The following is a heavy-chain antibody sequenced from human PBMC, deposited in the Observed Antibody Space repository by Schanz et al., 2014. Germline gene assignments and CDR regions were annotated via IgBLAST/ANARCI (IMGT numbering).Heavy chain of an antibody. J-gene: IGHJ2*01. CDR3: GRAGTGMAGWYFEL. CDR1: GFTFSTFA. D-gene: IGHD5-18*01. CDR2: ISNNGDST. Sequence: EVQLLESGGDLVQPGGSLRLSCSASGFTFSTFAMHWVRQAPGKGLEYISAISNNGDSTYYADSVKGRFTISRDNSKNTLFLQMSSLRVDDMAVYYCGRAGTGMAGWYFELWGRGTLVTVSS. V-gene: IGHV3-64D*06.